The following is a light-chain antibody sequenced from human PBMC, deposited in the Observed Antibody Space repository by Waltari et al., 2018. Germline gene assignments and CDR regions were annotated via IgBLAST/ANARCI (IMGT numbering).Light chain of an antibody. V-gene: IGLV2-14*03. J-gene: IGLJ2*01. CDR2: AVT. CDR3: ASHTSTTTLV. Sequence: WYQQRPGQAPKLLIFAVTERPSGVSSRFSGSKSGTTASLSISGLRDDDEAHYFCASHTSTTTLVFGGGTRLTVL.